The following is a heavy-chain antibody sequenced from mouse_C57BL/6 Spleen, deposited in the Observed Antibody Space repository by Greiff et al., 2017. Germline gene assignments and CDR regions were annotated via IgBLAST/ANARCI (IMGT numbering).Heavy chain of an antibody. CDR1: GYTFTSYW. V-gene: IGHV1-69*01. CDR3: AIYSDYSFAY. J-gene: IGHJ3*01. Sequence: QVQLKQPGAELVMPGASVTLSCKASGYTFTSYWMHWVKQRPGQGLEWIGDIDPAGGYTNYNQKFKGKSTLTVDKSSSTAYMQLSSLTSEDSAVYYDAIYSDYSFAYWGQGTLVTVSA. D-gene: IGHD2-4*01. CDR2: IDPAGGYT.